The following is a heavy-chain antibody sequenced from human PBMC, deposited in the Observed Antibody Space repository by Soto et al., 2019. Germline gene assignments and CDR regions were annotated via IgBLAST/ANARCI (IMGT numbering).Heavy chain of an antibody. V-gene: IGHV4-59*08. J-gene: IGHJ3*02. Sequence: SETLSLTCTVSGGSISSYYWSWIRQPPGKGLEWIGYIYYSGRTNYNPSLKRRVTISVDTSKNQFSLTLNSVTAADTAVYYWARHECSSSWFDSCDIWGRGTLVTFS. CDR1: GGSISSYY. CDR3: ARHECSSSWFDSCDI. CDR2: IYYSGRT. D-gene: IGHD6-13*01.